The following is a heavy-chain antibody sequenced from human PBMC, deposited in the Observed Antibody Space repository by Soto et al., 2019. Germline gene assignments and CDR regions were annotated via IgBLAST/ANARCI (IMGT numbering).Heavy chain of an antibody. Sequence: SETLSLTCTVSGGSISSSSYYWGWIRQPPGKGLEWFGSIYYSGSTYYNPSLKSRVTISVDTSKNQFSLKLSSVTAADTAVYYCARHVGGTIFGVVIIRGAWFDPWGQGTLVTVSS. J-gene: IGHJ5*02. CDR3: ARHVGGTIFGVVIIRGAWFDP. D-gene: IGHD3-3*01. V-gene: IGHV4-39*01. CDR1: GGSISSSSYY. CDR2: IYYSGST.